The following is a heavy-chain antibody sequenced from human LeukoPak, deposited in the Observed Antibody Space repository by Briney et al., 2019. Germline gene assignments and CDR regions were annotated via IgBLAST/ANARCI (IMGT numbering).Heavy chain of an antibody. CDR1: GYTFTSYG. D-gene: IGHD2-8*01. Sequence: ASVKVSCKASGYTFTSYGISWVRQAPGQGLEWMGWISAYNGNTNYAQKLQGRVTMTTDTSTSTAYMELRSLRSDDTAVYYCAKEMGVVLMVYALDYWGQGHVVTVSS. CDR3: AKEMGVVLMVYALDY. V-gene: IGHV1-18*01. CDR2: ISAYNGNT. J-gene: IGHJ4*02.